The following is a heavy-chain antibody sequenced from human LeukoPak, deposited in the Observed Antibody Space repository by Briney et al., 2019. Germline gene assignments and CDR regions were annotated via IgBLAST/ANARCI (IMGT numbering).Heavy chain of an antibody. D-gene: IGHD6-13*01. CDR1: GFTFSSYG. CDR3: ARDEGYSGI. Sequence: PGGSLRLSCAASGFTFSSYGMSWVRPAPGKGLEWVSAISGSGGSTYYADSVKGRFTISRDNAKNSLYLQMNSLRAEDTAVYYCARDEGYSGIWGQGTMVSVSS. CDR2: ISGSGGST. J-gene: IGHJ3*02. V-gene: IGHV3-23*01.